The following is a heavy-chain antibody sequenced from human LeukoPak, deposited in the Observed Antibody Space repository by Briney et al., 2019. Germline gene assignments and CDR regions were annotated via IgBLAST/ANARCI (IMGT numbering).Heavy chain of an antibody. Sequence: SVKVSCKAYGGTFSSYAISWVRQAPGQGLEWMGGIIPIFGTANYAQKFQGRVTITADESTSTAYMELSSLRSEDTAVYYCVLGLGADYGMDVWGQGTTVTVSS. CDR1: GGTFSSYA. J-gene: IGHJ6*02. D-gene: IGHD3-16*01. CDR2: IIPIFGTA. CDR3: VLGLGADYGMDV. V-gene: IGHV1-69*13.